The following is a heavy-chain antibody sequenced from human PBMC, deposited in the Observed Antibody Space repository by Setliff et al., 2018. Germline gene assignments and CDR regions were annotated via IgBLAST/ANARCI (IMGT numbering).Heavy chain of an antibody. D-gene: IGHD1-26*01. J-gene: IGHJ4*02. Sequence: GGSLRLSCAASRFTFSNYWMSWVRQAPGKGLEWVANIKEDGSEKYYVDSVKGRFTISRDNAKNSLDLQMDSLRGEDTAVYYCCSGSYLFVYWGQGSLVTVSS. CDR3: CSGSYLFVY. CDR2: IKEDGSEK. V-gene: IGHV3-7*01. CDR1: RFTFSNYW.